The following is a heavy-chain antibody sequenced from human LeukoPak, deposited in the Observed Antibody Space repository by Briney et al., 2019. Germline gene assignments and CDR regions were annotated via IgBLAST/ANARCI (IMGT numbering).Heavy chain of an antibody. CDR3: ARPGRVDAFDI. D-gene: IGHD3-10*01. CDR2: INPSGGST. J-gene: IGHJ3*02. Sequence: ASVTVSCKASGYTFTSYYMHWVRQAPGQGLEWMGIINPSGGSTSYAQKFQGRVTMTRDTSTSTVYMELSSLRSEDTAVYYCARPGRVDAFDIWGQGTMVTVSS. CDR1: GYTFTSYY. V-gene: IGHV1-46*01.